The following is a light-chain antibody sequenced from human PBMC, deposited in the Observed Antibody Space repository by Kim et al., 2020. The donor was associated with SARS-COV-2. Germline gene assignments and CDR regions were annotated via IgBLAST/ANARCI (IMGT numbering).Light chain of an antibody. Sequence: GQSITISCTGTSSDVGGYNYVSWYQQHPGKAPKLMIYDVNKRPSGLSNRFSGSKSGNTASLTISGLQAEDEADYYCSSYTNTNTNVFGTGTKVTVL. CDR1: SSDVGGYNY. J-gene: IGLJ1*01. V-gene: IGLV2-14*04. CDR3: SSYTNTNTNV. CDR2: DVN.